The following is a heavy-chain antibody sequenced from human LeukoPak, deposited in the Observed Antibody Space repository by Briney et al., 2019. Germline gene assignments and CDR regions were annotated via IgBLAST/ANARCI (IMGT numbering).Heavy chain of an antibody. D-gene: IGHD3-10*01. CDR3: ARRGGSGRSFDY. Sequence: SETLSLTCTVSGASVSSGGYYWSWIRQPPGKGLEWIGYIYYSGSTNYNPSLKSRVTISVDTSKNQSSLKVSSVTAADTAVYYCARRGGSGRSFDYWGQGTLVTVSS. J-gene: IGHJ4*02. CDR1: GASVSSGGYY. V-gene: IGHV4-61*08. CDR2: IYYSGST.